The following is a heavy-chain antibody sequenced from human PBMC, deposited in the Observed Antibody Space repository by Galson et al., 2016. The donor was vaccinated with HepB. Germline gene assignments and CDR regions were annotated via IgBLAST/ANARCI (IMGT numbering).Heavy chain of an antibody. V-gene: IGHV1-69*13. J-gene: IGHJ4*02. CDR3: AKTSRRTVAGGDY. D-gene: IGHD6-19*01. CDR1: GGTFNSYA. Sequence: SVKVSCKASGGTFNSYAINWVRQAPGQGLEWVGGIITTFGSAHSAQKFQGRVTITADDSTSTAYRELTSLRAEDAAVYYCAKTSRRTVAGGDYWGQGTLVTVSS. CDR2: IITTFGSA.